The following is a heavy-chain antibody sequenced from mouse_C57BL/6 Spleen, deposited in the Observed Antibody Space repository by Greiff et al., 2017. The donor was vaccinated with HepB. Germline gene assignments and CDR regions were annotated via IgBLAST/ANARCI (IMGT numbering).Heavy chain of an antibody. CDR2: INPYNGDT. CDR1: GYSFTGYF. Sequence: DVKLVESGPELVKPGDSVKISCKASGYSFTGYFMNWVMQSHGKSLEWIGRINPYNGDTFYNQKFKGKATLTVDKSSSTAHMELRSLTSEDSAVYYCARSVYYGSSYNYYFDYWGQGTTLTVSS. J-gene: IGHJ2*01. CDR3: ARSVYYGSSYNYYFDY. D-gene: IGHD1-1*01. V-gene: IGHV1-20*01.